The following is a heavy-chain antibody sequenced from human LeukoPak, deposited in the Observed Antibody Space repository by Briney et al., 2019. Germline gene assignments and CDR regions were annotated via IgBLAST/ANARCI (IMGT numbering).Heavy chain of an antibody. CDR3: ARSAYYDFWSGYYFDY. CDR2: INVDETII. D-gene: IGHD3-3*01. V-gene: IGHV3-74*01. Sequence: GGSLRLSCAASGFTFSAYWMHWVRQAPATGLVWVSRINVDETIINYADSVKGRFTISRDNTKNTLYLQMNSLRAEDTAVYYCARSAYYDFWSGYYFDYWGQGTLVTVSS. J-gene: IGHJ4*02. CDR1: GFTFSAYW.